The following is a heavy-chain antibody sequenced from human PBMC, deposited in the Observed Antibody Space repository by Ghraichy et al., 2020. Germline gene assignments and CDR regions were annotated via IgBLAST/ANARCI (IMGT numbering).Heavy chain of an antibody. D-gene: IGHD2-15*01. V-gene: IGHV4-39*01. CDR2: IYYSGST. CDR3: ARGTDCSGGSCYPWPFDY. Sequence: SETLSLTCSVSGGSISSSSYYWGWIRQPPGKGLEWIGSIYYSGSTYYNPSLKSRVTISVDKSKNQFSLKLSSVTAADTAVYYWARGTDCSGGSCYPWPFDYWGQGTLVTVSS. J-gene: IGHJ4*02. CDR1: GGSISSSSYY.